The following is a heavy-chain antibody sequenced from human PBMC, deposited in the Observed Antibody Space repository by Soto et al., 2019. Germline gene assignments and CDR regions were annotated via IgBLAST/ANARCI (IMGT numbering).Heavy chain of an antibody. CDR3: ARDRESSSWYQNYYYYYGMDV. CDR2: IYYRGST. V-gene: IGHV4-31*03. Sequence: PPETLSLTCTVSGGSISSGGYYWSWIRQHPGKGLEWIGYIYYRGSTYYNPSLKSRVTISVDTSKNQFSLKLSSVTAADTAVYYCARDRESSSWYQNYYYYYGMDVWGQGTTVT. CDR1: GGSISSGGYY. D-gene: IGHD6-13*01. J-gene: IGHJ6*02.